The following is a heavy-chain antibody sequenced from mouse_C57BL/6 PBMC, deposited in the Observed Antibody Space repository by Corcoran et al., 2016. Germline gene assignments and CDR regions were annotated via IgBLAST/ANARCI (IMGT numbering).Heavy chain of an antibody. V-gene: IGHV1-26*01. CDR3: ARRDYYGSSYGDYAMDY. Sequence: EVQLQQSGPELVKPGASVKISCKACGYTFTDYYMNGVKQSHGKSLEWIGDINPNNGGTSYNQKFKGKATLTVDKSSSTAYMELRSLTSEDSAVYYCARRDYYGSSYGDYAMDYWGQGTSVTVSS. D-gene: IGHD1-1*01. CDR2: INPNNGGT. CDR1: GYTFTDYY. J-gene: IGHJ4*01.